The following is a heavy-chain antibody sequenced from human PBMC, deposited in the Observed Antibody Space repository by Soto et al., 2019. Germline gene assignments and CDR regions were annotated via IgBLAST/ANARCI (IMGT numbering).Heavy chain of an antibody. CDR1: GGSISSGDYY. Sequence: SETLSLTCTVSGGSISSGDYYWSWIRQPPGKGLEWIGYIYYSGSTYYNPSLKSRVTISVDTSKNQFSLKLSSVTAADTAVYYCARQLVPVHGSFDPWGQGTLVTVSS. J-gene: IGHJ5*02. V-gene: IGHV4-30-4*01. D-gene: IGHD6-6*01. CDR2: IYYSGST. CDR3: ARQLVPVHGSFDP.